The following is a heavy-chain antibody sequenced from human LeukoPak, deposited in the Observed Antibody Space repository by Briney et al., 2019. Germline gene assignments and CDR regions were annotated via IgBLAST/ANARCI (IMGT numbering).Heavy chain of an antibody. CDR3: ARRDYAAWFDP. CDR2: VYYSGTI. D-gene: IGHD4/OR15-4a*01. CDR1: GASITSGAYY. V-gene: IGHV4-39*07. Sequence: SETLSLTCSVSGASITSGAYYWAWLRQPPGKGLEWIGSVYYSGTISYNPSLKGRVSISRDMSKNQFSLNLNSVNATDTAVYYCARRDYAAWFDPWGQGTLVTVSS. J-gene: IGHJ5*02.